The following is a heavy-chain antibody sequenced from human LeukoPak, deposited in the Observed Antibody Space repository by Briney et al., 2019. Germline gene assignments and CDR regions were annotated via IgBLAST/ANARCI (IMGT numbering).Heavy chain of an antibody. V-gene: IGHV3-64*01. Sequence: GGSLRLSCAASGFTFSSYAMRWVRQASGKGLEYVSAISSNGGSTYYANSVKGRFTISRDNSKNTLYLQMGSLRAEDMAVYYCARDLGVDYYYYMDVWGKGTTVTISS. J-gene: IGHJ6*03. CDR1: GFTFSSYA. D-gene: IGHD2-8*01. CDR2: ISSNGGST. CDR3: ARDLGVDYYYYMDV.